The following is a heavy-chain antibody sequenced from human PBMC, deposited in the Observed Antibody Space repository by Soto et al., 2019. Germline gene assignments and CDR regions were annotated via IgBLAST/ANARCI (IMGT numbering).Heavy chain of an antibody. CDR1: GGTFSSYV. CDR3: ARVGGVGAPPGTDF. D-gene: IGHD1-26*01. CDR2: VIPILGQA. J-gene: IGHJ4*02. Sequence: QLVQSGAEVKKPGSSVKISCKASGGTFSSYVISWLRQAPGQGLEWMGGVIPILGQAYYAPNLQGRVTITADDSTRKAYMELNRLTSADTAVYFCARVGGVGAPPGTDFWGQGTLVTVSS. V-gene: IGHV1-69*01.